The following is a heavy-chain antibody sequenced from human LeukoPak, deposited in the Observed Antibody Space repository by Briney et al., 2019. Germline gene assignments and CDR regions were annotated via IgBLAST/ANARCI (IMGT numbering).Heavy chain of an antibody. CDR3: ARYSGSYLLY. CDR2: IYHSGSA. V-gene: IGHV4-38-2*01. J-gene: IGHJ4*02. D-gene: IGHD1-26*01. CDR1: GYSISSGYY. Sequence: SETLSLTCAVSGYSISSGYYWCWMRQPPGKGLEWIGNIYHSGSAYYNPSLQSRVTISVDTSTNQFSLKLSSGTAAGTAVYCCARYSGSYLLYWGQGTLVTVSS.